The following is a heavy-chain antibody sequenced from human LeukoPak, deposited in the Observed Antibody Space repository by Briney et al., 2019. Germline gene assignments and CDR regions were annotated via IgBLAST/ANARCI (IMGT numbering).Heavy chain of an antibody. CDR2: IKQDGSEK. CDR3: ARHYDSTAYSLDY. V-gene: IGHV3-7*01. D-gene: IGHD3-22*01. Sequence: GGSLRLSCAASGFTFSSYWMSWVRQAPGKGLEWVANIKQDGSEKYYVDSVKGRFTISRDNAKESLFLQMNSLRAEDTAVHYCARHYDSTAYSLDYWGQGTLVTVSS. J-gene: IGHJ4*02. CDR1: GFTFSSYW.